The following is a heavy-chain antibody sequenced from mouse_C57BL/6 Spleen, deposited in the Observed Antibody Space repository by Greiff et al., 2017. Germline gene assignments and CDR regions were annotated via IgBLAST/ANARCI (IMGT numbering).Heavy chain of an antibody. J-gene: IGHJ2*01. CDR1: GFTFSSYG. Sequence: EVQLVESGGDLVKPGGSLKLSCAASGFTFSSYGMSWVRQTPDKRLEWVATISSGGSYTYYPDSVKGRFTISRDNAKNTLYLQMSSLKSEDTAMYYCARHDDDYDDGTGDYCDYWGQGTTLTVSS. V-gene: IGHV5-6*01. D-gene: IGHD2-4*01. CDR2: ISSGGSYT. CDR3: ARHDDDYDDGTGDYCDY.